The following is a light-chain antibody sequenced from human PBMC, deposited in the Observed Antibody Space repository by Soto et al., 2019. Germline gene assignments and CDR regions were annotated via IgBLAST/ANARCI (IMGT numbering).Light chain of an antibody. CDR2: GAS. V-gene: IGKV3-20*01. J-gene: IGKJ1*01. CDR1: QSVSSSY. Sequence: DIVLTQSPDTLSLSPGERATLSCRASQSVSSSYLAWYQQRPGQAPRLLIYGASSRATGIPDRFSGSGSGTDFTLTISRLEPEDFAVYYCQQYGSSPGTFGQGTKVDIK. CDR3: QQYGSSPGT.